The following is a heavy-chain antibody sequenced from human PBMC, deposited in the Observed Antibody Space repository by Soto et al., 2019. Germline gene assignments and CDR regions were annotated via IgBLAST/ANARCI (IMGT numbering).Heavy chain of an antibody. D-gene: IGHD3-10*01. CDR2: IIPIFGTA. CDR3: AREPYYYGSGSYYNPLDY. Sequence: QVQLVQSGAEVKKPGSSVKVSCKASGGTFSSYAISWVRQAPGQGLEWMGGIIPIFGTANYAQKFQGRVTITADESTSTAYMELSSLRSDDTAVYYCAREPYYYGSGSYYNPLDYWGQGTLVTVSS. CDR1: GGTFSSYA. V-gene: IGHV1-69*01. J-gene: IGHJ4*02.